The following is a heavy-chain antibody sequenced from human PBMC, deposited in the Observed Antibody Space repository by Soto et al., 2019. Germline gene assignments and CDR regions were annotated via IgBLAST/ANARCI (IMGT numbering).Heavy chain of an antibody. V-gene: IGHV3-23*01. CDR3: AKGGTMIRSHYYYYGMDV. D-gene: IGHD3-22*01. J-gene: IGHJ6*02. CDR1: GFIFSSYA. CDR2: ISGSGGST. Sequence: EVQLLESGGGLVQPGGSLRLSCAASGFIFSSYAMSWVRQAPGKGLEWVSTISGSGGSTYYADSVKGRFTISRDNSKSTLYLQMNSLRAEDTAVYYCAKGGTMIRSHYYYYGMDVWGQGTTVTVSS.